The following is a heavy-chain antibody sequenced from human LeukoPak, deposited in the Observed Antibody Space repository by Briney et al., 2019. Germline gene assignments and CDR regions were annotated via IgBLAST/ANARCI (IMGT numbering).Heavy chain of an antibody. CDR2: ISAYNGNT. Sequence: GASVKVSCKASGYTFSSYGISWVRQAPGQGLEWMGWISAYNGNTNYAQKFQGRVTMTTDTSTSTTYTEVRSLRSDDTAVCYCARHGHDFWSGQNWFDPWGQGTLVTVSS. V-gene: IGHV1-18*01. J-gene: IGHJ5*02. CDR1: GYTFSSYG. CDR3: ARHGHDFWSGQNWFDP. D-gene: IGHD3-3*01.